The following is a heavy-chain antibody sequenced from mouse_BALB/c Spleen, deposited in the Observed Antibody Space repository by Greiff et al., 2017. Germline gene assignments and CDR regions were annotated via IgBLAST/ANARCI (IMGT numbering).Heavy chain of an antibody. CDR3: ARYLGHYYAMDY. D-gene: IGHD4-1*01. Sequence: EVKLMESGAELVKPGASVKLSCTGSGFNIKDTYMHWVKQRPEQGLEWIGRIDPANGNTKYDPKFQGKATITADTSSNTAYLQLSSLTSEDTAVYYCARYLGHYYAMDYWGQGTSVTVSS. V-gene: IGHV14-3*02. J-gene: IGHJ4*01. CDR2: IDPANGNT. CDR1: GFNIKDTY.